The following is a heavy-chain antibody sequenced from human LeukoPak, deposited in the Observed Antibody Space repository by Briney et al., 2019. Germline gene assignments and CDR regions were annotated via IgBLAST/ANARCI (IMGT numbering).Heavy chain of an antibody. CDR1: GFTFSSYS. J-gene: IGHJ5*02. CDR3: ARGAYCTNGVCSNWFDP. CDR2: ISSSSSYT. V-gene: IGHV3-21*01. Sequence: GGSLRLSCAASGFTFSSYSMNWVRQAPGKGLEWVSSISSSSSYTYYADSVKGRFTVSRDNAKNSLYLQMNSLRAEDTAVYYCARGAYCTNGVCSNWFDPWGQGTLVTVSS. D-gene: IGHD2-8*01.